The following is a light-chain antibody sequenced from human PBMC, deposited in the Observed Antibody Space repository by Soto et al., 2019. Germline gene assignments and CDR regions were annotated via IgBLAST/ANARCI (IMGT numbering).Light chain of an antibody. CDR1: QGISSY. V-gene: IGKV1-9*01. CDR2: AAS. J-gene: IGKJ4*01. Sequence: DIQMTQSPSFLSASVGDRVTITCRASQGISSYLAWYQQKPGKAPKLLIYAASTLQSGVPSRFSGSGSGTEFTLTISSLQPEDFATYYCQQGHSFPLTFGGGTKVDIK. CDR3: QQGHSFPLT.